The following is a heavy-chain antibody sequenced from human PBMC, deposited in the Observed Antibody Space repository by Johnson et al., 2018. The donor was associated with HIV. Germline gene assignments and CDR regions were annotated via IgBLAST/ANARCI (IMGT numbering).Heavy chain of an antibody. CDR1: GFTFSSYW. CDR2: IKQAGSEK. Sequence: VQLVESGGGIVRPGGSLRLSCAASGFTFSSYWMSWVRQAPGKGLEWVANIKQAGSEKYYVDSVKGRFTISRDNAKNSLYLQMNSLRAEDTAVYYCARATPGIAAAGHTHPSAFDIWGQGTMVTVSS. CDR3: ARATPGIAAAGHTHPSAFDI. J-gene: IGHJ3*02. D-gene: IGHD6-13*01. V-gene: IGHV3-7*01.